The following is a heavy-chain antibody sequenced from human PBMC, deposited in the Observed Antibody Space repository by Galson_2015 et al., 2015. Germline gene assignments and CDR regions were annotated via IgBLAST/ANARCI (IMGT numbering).Heavy chain of an antibody. J-gene: IGHJ5*02. V-gene: IGHV3-48*03. Sequence: LRLSCAASGFTFSSYEMNWVRQAPGKGLEWVSYISGSGSAIYYADSVKGRFTISRDNAKNSLYLQMNSLRAEDTAVYYCARDRSGWYKWFDPWGQGTLVTVSS. CDR3: ARDRSGWYKWFDP. D-gene: IGHD6-19*01. CDR2: ISGSGSAI. CDR1: GFTFSSYE.